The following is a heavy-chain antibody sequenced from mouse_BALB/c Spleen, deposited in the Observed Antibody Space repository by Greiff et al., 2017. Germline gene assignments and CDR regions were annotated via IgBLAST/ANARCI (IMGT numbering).Heavy chain of an antibody. Sequence: VKVEESGPGLVAPSQSLSITCTVSGFSLTSYGVHWVRQPPGKGLEWLGVIWAGGSTNYNSALMSRLSISKDNSKSQVFLKMNSLQTDDTAMYYCAREWDLDYWGQGTTLTVSS. J-gene: IGHJ2*01. CDR3: AREWDLDY. CDR2: IWAGGST. CDR1: GFSLTSYG. V-gene: IGHV2-9*02. D-gene: IGHD4-1*01.